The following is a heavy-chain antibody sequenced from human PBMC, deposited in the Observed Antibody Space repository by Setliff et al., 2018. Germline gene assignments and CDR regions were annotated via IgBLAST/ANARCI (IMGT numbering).Heavy chain of an antibody. J-gene: IGHJ6*02. V-gene: IGHV3-30*14. D-gene: IGHD5-12*01. Sequence: GGSLRLSCAASGFTFSSYAMHWVRQAPGKGLEWVAVISYDGSNKYYADSVKGRFTISRDNSKNTLYLQMNSLRAEDTAVYYCARDKPIRDGYKRPPYYYGMDVWGQGTTVTVSS. CDR1: GFTFSSYA. CDR3: ARDKPIRDGYKRPPYYYGMDV. CDR2: ISYDGSNK.